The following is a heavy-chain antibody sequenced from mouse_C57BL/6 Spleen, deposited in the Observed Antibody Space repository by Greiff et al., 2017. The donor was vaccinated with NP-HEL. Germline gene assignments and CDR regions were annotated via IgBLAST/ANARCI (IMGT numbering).Heavy chain of an antibody. CDR3: ARSYSNSYAMDY. J-gene: IGHJ4*01. Sequence: EVMLVESGPELVKPGASVKIPCKASGYTFTDYNMDWVKQSHGKSLEWIGDINPNNGGTIYNQKFKGKATLTVDKSSSTAYMELRSLTSEDTAVYYCARSYSNSYAMDYWGQGTSVTVSS. CDR2: INPNNGGT. D-gene: IGHD2-5*01. CDR1: GYTFTDYN. V-gene: IGHV1-18*01.